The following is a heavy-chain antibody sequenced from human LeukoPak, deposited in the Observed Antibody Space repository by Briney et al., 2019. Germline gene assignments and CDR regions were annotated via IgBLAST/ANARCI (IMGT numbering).Heavy chain of an antibody. CDR2: MNPNSGNT. V-gene: IGHV1-8*01. CDR3: ARSYGDGDAFDI. Sequence: ASVKVSCKASGYTFTSYDINWVRQATGQGLEWMGWMNPNSGNTGYAQKFQGRVTMTRNTSISTAHMELSSLRSEDTAVYYCARSYGDGDAFDIWGQGTMVAVSS. D-gene: IGHD4-17*01. J-gene: IGHJ3*02. CDR1: GYTFTSYD.